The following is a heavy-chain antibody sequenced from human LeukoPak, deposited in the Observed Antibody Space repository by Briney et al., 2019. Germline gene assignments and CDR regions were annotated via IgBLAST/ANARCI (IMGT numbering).Heavy chain of an antibody. CDR3: ARKGRVVPAASFDY. Sequence: GGSLRLPCAASGFTFSSYAMHWVRQAPGKGLEWVAVISYDGSNKYYADSVKGRFTISRDNSKNTLYLQMNSLRAEDTAVYYCARKGRVVPAASFDYWGQGTLVTVSS. V-gene: IGHV3-30*04. J-gene: IGHJ4*02. D-gene: IGHD2-2*01. CDR2: ISYDGSNK. CDR1: GFTFSSYA.